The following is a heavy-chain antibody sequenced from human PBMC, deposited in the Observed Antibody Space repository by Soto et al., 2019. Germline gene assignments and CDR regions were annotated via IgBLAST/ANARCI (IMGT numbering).Heavy chain of an antibody. Sequence: PSETLSLTCTVSGGSISSSSYYWGWIRQPPGKGLEWIGSIYYSGSTYYNPSLKSRVTISVDTSKNQISLKLSSVTAADTAVYYCAGIIAAASYYYMDVWGKGTTVTVSS. J-gene: IGHJ6*03. CDR2: IYYSGST. CDR1: GGSISSSSYY. CDR3: AGIIAAASYYYMDV. D-gene: IGHD6-13*01. V-gene: IGHV4-39*01.